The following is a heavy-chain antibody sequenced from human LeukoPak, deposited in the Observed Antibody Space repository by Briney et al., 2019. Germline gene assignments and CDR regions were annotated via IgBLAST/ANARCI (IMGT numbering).Heavy chain of an antibody. CDR1: GFTVSSNY. D-gene: IGHD2-15*01. CDR3: AKGIRYCRGGSCYSFHYYGMDV. CDR2: IYSGGST. J-gene: IGHJ6*02. V-gene: IGHV3-53*01. Sequence: GGSLRLSCAASGFTVSSNYMSWVRQAPGKGLEWVSVIYSGGSTYYADSVKGRFTISRDNSKNTLYLQMNSLRAEDTAVYYCAKGIRYCRGGSCYSFHYYGMDVWGQGTTVTVSS.